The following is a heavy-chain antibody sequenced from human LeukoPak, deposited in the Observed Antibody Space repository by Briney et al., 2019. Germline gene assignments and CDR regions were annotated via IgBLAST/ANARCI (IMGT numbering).Heavy chain of an antibody. CDR2: ISCDGGNK. Sequence: PGGSLRLSCAASGFTFSSYAMRWVRQAPGKGLEWVAVISCDGGNKYYADSVKGRFTISRDNSKNTLYLQMSSLRAEDTAVYYCARDGGRNEMATIESPYYYYMDVWGKGTTVTVSS. J-gene: IGHJ6*03. V-gene: IGHV3-30-3*01. CDR1: GFTFSSYA. CDR3: ARDGGRNEMATIESPYYYYMDV. D-gene: IGHD5-24*01.